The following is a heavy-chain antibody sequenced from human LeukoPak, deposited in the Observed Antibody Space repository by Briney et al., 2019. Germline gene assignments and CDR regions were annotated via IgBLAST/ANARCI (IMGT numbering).Heavy chain of an antibody. CDR2: INPGGGST. D-gene: IGHD4-17*01. V-gene: IGHV1-46*01. Sequence: ASVKVSCKASGYTFTRYYMHWVRQAPGQGLEWMGLINPGGGSTSYAQKFQGRVTMTRDTSTSTAYMELSSLRSEDTAVYYCARRTSYGDYGGGDYWGQGTLVTVSS. CDR1: GYTFTRYY. CDR3: ARRTSYGDYGGGDY. J-gene: IGHJ4*02.